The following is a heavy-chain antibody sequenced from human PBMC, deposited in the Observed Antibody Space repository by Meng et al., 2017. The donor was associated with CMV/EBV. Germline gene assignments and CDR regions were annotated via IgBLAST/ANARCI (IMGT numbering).Heavy chain of an antibody. D-gene: IGHD6-13*01. CDR1: GFTFSSYD. CDR3: AREGYSGGLDY. CDR2: IGTAGDT. J-gene: IGHJ4*02. Sequence: LSLTCAASGFTFSSYDMHWVRQATGKGLEWVSAIGTAGDTYYPGSVKGRFTISRENAKNSLYLQMNSLRAEDTAVYYCAREGYSGGLDYWGQGTLVTVSS. V-gene: IGHV3-13*01.